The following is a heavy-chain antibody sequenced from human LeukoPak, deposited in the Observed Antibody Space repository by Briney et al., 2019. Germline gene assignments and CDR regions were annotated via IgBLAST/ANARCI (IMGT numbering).Heavy chain of an antibody. CDR2: IRYDGDTK. J-gene: IGHJ4*02. CDR1: GFAFSKYG. CDR3: ARDGYSSGWYVTKFDY. V-gene: IGHV3-30*02. Sequence: GGSLRLSCAASGFAFSKYGMYWVRQAPGKGLEWVAYIRYDGDTKYYADSVKDRFTISRDNAKNTLYLQMNSLRAEDTAVYYCARDGYSSGWYVTKFDYWGQGTLVTVSS. D-gene: IGHD6-19*01.